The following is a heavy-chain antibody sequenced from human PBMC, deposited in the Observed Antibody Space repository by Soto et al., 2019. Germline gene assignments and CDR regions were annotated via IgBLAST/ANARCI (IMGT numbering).Heavy chain of an antibody. CDR1: GGSISGTYW. Sequence: VQLQESGPGLVKPSGTLSLTCAVSGGSISGTYWWSWVRQPPGKGLEWVSSISSGSSHIYYADSMKGRFTISRDNAKSSLYLQMNSLRAEDTAVYYCARDGVATSDYWGQGTLVTVSS. J-gene: IGHJ4*02. V-gene: IGHV3-21*01. CDR2: ISSGSSHI. D-gene: IGHD2-15*01. CDR3: ARDGVATSDY.